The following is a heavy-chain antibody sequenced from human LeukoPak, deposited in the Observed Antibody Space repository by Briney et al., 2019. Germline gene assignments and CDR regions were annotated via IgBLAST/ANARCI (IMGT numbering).Heavy chain of an antibody. D-gene: IGHD3-22*01. J-gene: IGHJ4*02. CDR2: INPNSGGR. V-gene: IGHV1-2*02. Sequence: GASVKVSCKASGYTFTGYYMHWVRQAPGQGREWMGWINPNSGGRNDAQKFQGRVTMARDTSISTAYMELSRLRSDDTAVYYCARSYYYDSSGYYYYFDYWGQGTLVTVSS. CDR3: ARSYYYDSSGYYYYFDY. CDR1: GYTFTGYY.